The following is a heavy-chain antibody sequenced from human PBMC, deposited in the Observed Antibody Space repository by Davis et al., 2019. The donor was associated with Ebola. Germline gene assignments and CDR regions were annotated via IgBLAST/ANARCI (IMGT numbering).Heavy chain of an antibody. CDR3: ASLRRTITGMDDGFDI. J-gene: IGHJ3*02. CDR2: IYTGDSDT. D-gene: IGHD2-8*02. Sequence: GESLKISCKDSEDSFTSYWIGWMRQMPGKGLEWMGIIYTGDSDTRYGPSFRGQVTISADKSVKTAFLQWSSLKASDTAMYYCASLRRTITGMDDGFDIWGQGTMVTVSS. V-gene: IGHV5-51*01. CDR1: EDSFTSYW.